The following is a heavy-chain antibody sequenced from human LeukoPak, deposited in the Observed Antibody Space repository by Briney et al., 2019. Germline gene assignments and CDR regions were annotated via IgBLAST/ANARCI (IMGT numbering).Heavy chain of an antibody. V-gene: IGHV1-18*04. CDR1: GYTFTSYG. J-gene: IGHJ1*01. CDR3: AGIHYYGLGSYSGYFQH. CDR2: ISAYNGNT. Sequence: GASAKVSCKASGYTFTSYGISWVRQAPGQGLEWMGWISAYNGNTNYAQKLQGRVTMTTDTSTSTAYMELRSLRSDDTAVYYCAGIHYYGLGSYSGYFQHWGQGTLVTVSS. D-gene: IGHD3-10*01.